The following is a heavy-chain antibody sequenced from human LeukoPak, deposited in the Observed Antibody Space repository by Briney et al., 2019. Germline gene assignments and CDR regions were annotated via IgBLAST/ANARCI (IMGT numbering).Heavy chain of an antibody. CDR3: ARGWGGDCYHVH. J-gene: IGHJ4*02. CDR1: GYTFTSYA. Sequence: VASVKVSCKASGYTFTSYAMHWVRQAPGQRLEWVGWIYGGNGNTKYSQKFQGRVSITRDTSASTVYMELSSLGSEDTVVYYCARGWGGDCYHVHWGQGTLVTVSS. CDR2: IYGGNGNT. V-gene: IGHV1-3*01. D-gene: IGHD2-21*02.